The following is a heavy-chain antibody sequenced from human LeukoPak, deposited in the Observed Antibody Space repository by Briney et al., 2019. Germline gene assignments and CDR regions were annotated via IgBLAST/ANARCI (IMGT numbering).Heavy chain of an antibody. CDR1: GFTFTSSA. J-gene: IGHJ6*02. Sequence: SVKVSCKASGFTFTSSAMQWVRQARGQRLEWIGWIVVGSGNTNYAQKFQERVTITRDMSTSTAYMELSSLRSEDTVVYYCAADSTVTDYYYYGMDVWGQGTTVTVSS. V-gene: IGHV1-58*02. D-gene: IGHD4-17*01. CDR3: AADSTVTDYYYYGMDV. CDR2: IVVGSGNT.